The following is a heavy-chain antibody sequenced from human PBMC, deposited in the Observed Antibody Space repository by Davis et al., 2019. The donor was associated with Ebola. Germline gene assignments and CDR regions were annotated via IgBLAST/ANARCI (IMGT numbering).Heavy chain of an antibody. CDR3: ARVQNYDFWSGLGY. Sequence: GESLKISCAASGFTFSSFPMHWVRQAPGRGLEWVAIISYDGSNEHYADSVKGRFTISRDNSKNTLSLQMNSLRGEDTAVYYCARVQNYDFWSGLGYWGQGVLVTVSS. J-gene: IGHJ4*02. D-gene: IGHD3-3*01. CDR1: GFTFSSFP. CDR2: ISYDGSNE. V-gene: IGHV3-30-3*01.